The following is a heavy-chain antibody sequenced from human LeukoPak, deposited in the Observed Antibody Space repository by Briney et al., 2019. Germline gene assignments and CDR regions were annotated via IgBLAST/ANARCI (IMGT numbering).Heavy chain of an antibody. Sequence: SQTLSLTCALSGDSPSSNSAAWNWIRQSPSSGLEWLGRTYYRSKWYNDYAVSVESRITINPDTSKDQFALQLCSGTPEDTAVYCGARDYYGAGSYRPYSWFAPWGQGTLGTVSS. V-gene: IGHV6-1*01. CDR2: TYYRSKWYN. J-gene: IGHJ5*02. CDR1: GDSPSSNSAA. CDR3: ARDYYGAGSYRPYSWFAP. D-gene: IGHD3-10*01.